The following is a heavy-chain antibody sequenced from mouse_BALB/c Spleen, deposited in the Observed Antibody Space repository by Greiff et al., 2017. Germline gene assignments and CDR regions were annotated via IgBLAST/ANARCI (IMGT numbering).Heavy chain of an antibody. Sequence: EVKVVESGGDLVKPGGSLKLSCAASGFTFSSYGMSWVRQTPDKRLEWVANISSGGSYTYYPDSVKGRFTISRDNAKNTLYLQMSSLKSEDTAMYYCARLDYWGQGTLVTVSA. CDR3: ARLDY. J-gene: IGHJ3*01. CDR1: GFTFSSYG. V-gene: IGHV5-6*01. CDR2: ISSGGSYT.